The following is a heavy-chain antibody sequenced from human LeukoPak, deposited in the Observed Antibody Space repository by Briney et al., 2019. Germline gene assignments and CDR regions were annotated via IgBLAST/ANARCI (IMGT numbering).Heavy chain of an antibody. CDR3: AREPDVDLDTFRGDGLDI. D-gene: IGHD5-18*01. J-gene: IGHJ3*02. V-gene: IGHV1-69*04. CDR1: GGTFSSYG. Sequence: SVKVSCKASGGTFSSYGLNWVRQAPGQGLEWMGRSIPILGISTYAQKFQGRVTITADKFTSTTYMELSSLKSEATAVYYCAREPDVDLDTFRGDGLDIWGQGTMVTVSS. CDR2: SIPILGIS.